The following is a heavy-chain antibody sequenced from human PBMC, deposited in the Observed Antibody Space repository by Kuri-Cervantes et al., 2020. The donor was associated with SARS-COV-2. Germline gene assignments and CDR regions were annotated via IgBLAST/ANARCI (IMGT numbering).Heavy chain of an antibody. J-gene: IGHJ3*02. D-gene: IGHD2-2*01. CDR2: IYYSGST. CDR3: AGNIVVVPAAIGNDAFDI. V-gene: IGHV4-59*08. Sequence: ESLKISCTVSGGSISSHYWSWIRQPPGKGLEWIGYIYYSGSTNYNPSLKSRVTISVDTSKNQFSLKLSSVTAADTAVYYCAGNIVVVPAAIGNDAFDIWGQGTMVTVSS. CDR1: GGSISSHY.